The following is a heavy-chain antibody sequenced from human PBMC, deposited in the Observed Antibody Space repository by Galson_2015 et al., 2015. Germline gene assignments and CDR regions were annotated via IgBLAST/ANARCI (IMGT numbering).Heavy chain of an antibody. Sequence: SLRLSCAASGFTFITHAMSWVRQAPGKGLEWVSAISGSGGSTYYADYVKGRFTISRDNSKNTLYLKMNSLRAEDTDVYYSAKRPKELANYYFDYWGQGTLVTVSS. D-gene: IGHD1-7*01. V-gene: IGHV3-23*01. CDR3: AKRPKELANYYFDY. CDR1: GFTFITHA. CDR2: ISGSGGST. J-gene: IGHJ4*02.